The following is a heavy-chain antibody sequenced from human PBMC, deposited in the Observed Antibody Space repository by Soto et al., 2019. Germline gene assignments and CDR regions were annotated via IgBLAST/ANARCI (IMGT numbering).Heavy chain of an antibody. J-gene: IGHJ6*02. V-gene: IGHV4-34*01. CDR1: GGSFSGYY. CDR3: ARGPGYCSSTSCYGNYYYYYGMDV. D-gene: IGHD2-2*03. Sequence: PSEPLSLTCAVYGGSFSGYYWSWIRQPPGKGLEWIGEINHSGSTNYNPSLKSRVTISVDTSKNQFSLKLSSVTAADTAVYYCARGPGYCSSTSCYGNYYYYYGMDVWGQGTTVTVSS. CDR2: INHSGST.